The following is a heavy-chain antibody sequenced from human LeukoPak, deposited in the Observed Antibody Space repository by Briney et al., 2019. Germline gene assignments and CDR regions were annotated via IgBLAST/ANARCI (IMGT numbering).Heavy chain of an antibody. D-gene: IGHD3-3*01. V-gene: IGHV1-46*01. CDR1: GYTFTSYY. Sequence: ASVKVSCKASGYTFTSYYMHWVRQAPGQGLEWMGIINPSGGSTSYAQKFQGRVTMTRDTSTSTAYMELRSLRSDDTAVYYCARPGGDLEWLSLDYWAREPWSPSPQ. J-gene: IGHJ4*02. CDR3: ARPGGDLEWLSLDY. CDR2: INPSGGST.